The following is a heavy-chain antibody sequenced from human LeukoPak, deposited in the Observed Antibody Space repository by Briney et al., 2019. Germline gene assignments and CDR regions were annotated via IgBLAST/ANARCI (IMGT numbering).Heavy chain of an antibody. CDR1: GGSFSGYY. Sequence: SETLSLTCAVYGGSFSGYYWSWIRQPPGKGLEWIGEINHSGSTNYSPSLKSRVTISVDTSKNQFSLKLSSVTAADTALYFCTLGANYYDRNTYYFTDYWGQGTLVTVSS. V-gene: IGHV4-34*03. J-gene: IGHJ4*02. D-gene: IGHD3-22*01. CDR2: INHSGST. CDR3: TLGANYYDRNTYYFTDY.